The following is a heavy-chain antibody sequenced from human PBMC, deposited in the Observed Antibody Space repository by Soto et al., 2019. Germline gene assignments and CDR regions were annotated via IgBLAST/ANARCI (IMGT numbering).Heavy chain of an antibody. V-gene: IGHV4-34*01. CDR3: ARESHDILTGPPWVWYFDL. D-gene: IGHD3-9*01. CDR2: INDRGSI. J-gene: IGHJ2*01. Sequence: QVQLQQWGAGPLRPLETLSLTCGGSGGSFSGYYWAWIRQSPGKGLAWIGEINDRGSINYNPCLKSRVSISVATSKNHYSLNLRSVTAADTAVYYCARESHDILTGPPWVWYFDLWGRGTLVTVSS. CDR1: GGSFSGYY.